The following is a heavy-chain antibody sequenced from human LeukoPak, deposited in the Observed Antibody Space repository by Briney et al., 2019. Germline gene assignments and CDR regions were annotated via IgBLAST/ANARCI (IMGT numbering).Heavy chain of an antibody. CDR1: GYTFTSYD. CDR3: ARMAMDVYYYYYGMDV. J-gene: IGHJ6*02. CDR2: MNPNSGNT. Sequence: GASVKVSCKASGYTFTSYDINWVRQATGQGLEWMGWMNPNSGNTGYAQKFQGRVTMTRNTSISTAYMELSSLRSEDTAVYYCARMAMDVYYYYYGMDVWGQGTTVTVSS. V-gene: IGHV1-8*01. D-gene: IGHD3/OR15-3a*01.